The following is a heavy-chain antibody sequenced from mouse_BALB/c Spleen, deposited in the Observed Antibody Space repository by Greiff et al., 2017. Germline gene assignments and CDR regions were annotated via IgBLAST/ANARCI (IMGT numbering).Heavy chain of an antibody. J-gene: IGHJ2*01. Sequence: VQLQQSGAELVKPGASVKLSCTASGFNIKDTYMHWVKQRPEQGLEWIGRIDPANGNTKYDPKFQGKATITADTSSNTAYLQLSSLTSEDTAVYYCARGYYGYVYFDYWGQGTTLTVSS. V-gene: IGHV14-3*02. CDR1: GFNIKDTY. CDR2: IDPANGNT. D-gene: IGHD1-2*01. CDR3: ARGYYGYVYFDY.